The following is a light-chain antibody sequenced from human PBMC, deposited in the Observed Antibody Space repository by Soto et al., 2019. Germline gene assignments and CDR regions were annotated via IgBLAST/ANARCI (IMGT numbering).Light chain of an antibody. CDR2: GAS. V-gene: IGKV3-20*01. Sequence: EIVLTQSPGTLPLSPGERATLSCRASQSVSSSYLAWYQQKPGQAPRLLIYGASSRATGIPDRFSGSVSGTDFTLTISRLEPEDFAVYYCQQYGRSSWTFGQGTKVEIK. CDR1: QSVSSSY. CDR3: QQYGRSSWT. J-gene: IGKJ1*01.